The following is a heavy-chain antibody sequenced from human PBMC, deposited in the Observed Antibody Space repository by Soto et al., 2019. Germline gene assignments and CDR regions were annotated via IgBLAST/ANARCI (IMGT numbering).Heavy chain of an antibody. CDR2: MHYGGST. Sequence: SETLSLTCSVSGGSITRRDYYWGWIRQSPGKGLEWIASMHYGGSTFYKASLRSRASIFADTSKNQLSLNLRSVTTADTAVYYCARELGYCTSTSCEHYYYYGMDVWGQGTTVTVSS. J-gene: IGHJ6*02. V-gene: IGHV4-39*02. D-gene: IGHD2-2*01. CDR3: ARELGYCTSTSCEHYYYYGMDV. CDR1: GGSITRRDYY.